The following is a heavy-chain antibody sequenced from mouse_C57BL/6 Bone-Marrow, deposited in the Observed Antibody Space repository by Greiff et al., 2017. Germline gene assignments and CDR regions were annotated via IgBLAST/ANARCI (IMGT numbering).Heavy chain of an antibody. CDR1: GFSLTSYG. CDR2: IWSGGST. D-gene: IGHD4-1*01. CDR3: ARLLANWDEGYFDV. J-gene: IGHJ1*03. Sequence: VQLVESGPGLVQPSQSLSITCTVSGFSLTSYGVHWVRQSPGKGLEWLGVIWSGGSTDYNAAFISRLSISKDNSKSQVFFKMNSLQADDTAIYYCARLLANWDEGYFDVWGTGTTVTVSS. V-gene: IGHV2-2*01.